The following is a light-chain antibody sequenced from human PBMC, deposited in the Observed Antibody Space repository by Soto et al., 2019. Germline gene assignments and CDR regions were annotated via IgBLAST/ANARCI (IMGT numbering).Light chain of an antibody. CDR3: QQRSNWPPRYT. J-gene: IGKJ2*01. CDR1: QNVSTY. CDR2: AAS. Sequence: EIVLTQCPATLSLSPGERATLSCRASQNVSTYLAWYQQKPGQAPRLLIYAASNRATGIPARFSGSGSGTDFTLTISSLEPEDFAVYYCQQRSNWPPRYTFGQGTKLEIK. V-gene: IGKV3-11*01.